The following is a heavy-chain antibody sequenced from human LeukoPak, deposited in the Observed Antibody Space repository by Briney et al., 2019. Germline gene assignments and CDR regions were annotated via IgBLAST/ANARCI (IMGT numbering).Heavy chain of an antibody. D-gene: IGHD3-22*01. J-gene: IGHJ4*02. CDR1: GFTFSSYS. Sequence: GGSLRLSCAASGFTFSSYSMNWVRQAPGKGLEWVSSISSSSSTIYYADSVKGRFTISRDNAKNSLYLQMNSLRAEDTAVYYCARALDYYDSSGYPFDYWGQGTLVTVSS. CDR3: ARALDYYDSSGYPFDY. V-gene: IGHV3-48*01. CDR2: ISSSSSTI.